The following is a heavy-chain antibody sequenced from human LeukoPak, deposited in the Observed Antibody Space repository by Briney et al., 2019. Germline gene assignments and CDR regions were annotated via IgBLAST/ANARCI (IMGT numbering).Heavy chain of an antibody. Sequence: VASVKVSCKASGYTFTSYDINWVRQATGQGLEWMGWMNPNSGNTGYAQKFQGRVTMTRNTSISTAYMELSSLRSEDTAVYYCARDCRSCSSTSRYESWFDPWGQGTLVTVSS. CDR2: MNPNSGNT. J-gene: IGHJ5*02. V-gene: IGHV1-8*01. CDR3: ARDCRSCSSTSRYESWFDP. CDR1: GYTFTSYD. D-gene: IGHD2-2*01.